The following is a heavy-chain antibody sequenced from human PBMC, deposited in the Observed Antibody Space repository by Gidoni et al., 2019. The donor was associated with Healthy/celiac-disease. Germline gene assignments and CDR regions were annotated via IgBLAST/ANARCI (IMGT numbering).Heavy chain of an antibody. CDR1: GFTFSSYG. CDR2: IWYGGSNK. D-gene: IGHD1-26*01. Sequence: GVVQPGRSLRLSCAASGFTFSSYGLHWVRQAPGKGLEWVAVIWYGGSNKYYADSVKGRFTISRDNSKNTLYLQMNSLRVEDTAVYYCARDTGELLIDYWGQGTLVTVSS. J-gene: IGHJ4*02. CDR3: ARDTGELLIDY. V-gene: IGHV3-33*01.